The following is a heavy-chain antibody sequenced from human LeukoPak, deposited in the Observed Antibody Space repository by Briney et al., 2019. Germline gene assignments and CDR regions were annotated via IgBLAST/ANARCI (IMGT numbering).Heavy chain of an antibody. CDR2: IWYDGSNK. CDR3: ARDFRRYYDSSGFDY. V-gene: IGHV3-33*01. J-gene: IGHJ4*02. Sequence: GRSLRLSCAASGFTFSSYGMHWVRQAPGKGLEWVAVIWYDGSNKYYADSVKGRFTISRDNSKNTLYLQMNSLRAEDTAAYYCARDFRRYYDSSGFDYWGQGTLVTVSS. D-gene: IGHD3-22*01. CDR1: GFTFSSYG.